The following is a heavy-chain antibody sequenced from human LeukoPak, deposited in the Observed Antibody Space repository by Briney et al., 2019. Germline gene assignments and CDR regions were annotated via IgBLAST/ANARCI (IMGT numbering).Heavy chain of an antibody. CDR2: ISSSSSTI. CDR1: GFTFSSYS. V-gene: IGHV3-48*01. Sequence: GALRLSCAASGFTFSSYSMNWVRQAPGKGLEWVSYISSSSSTIYYADSVKGRFTISRDNAKNSLYLQMNSLRAEDTAVYYCAREVYSSSWKGSFYYYYYMDVWGKGTTVTVSS. J-gene: IGHJ6*03. D-gene: IGHD6-13*01. CDR3: AREVYSSSWKGSFYYYYYMDV.